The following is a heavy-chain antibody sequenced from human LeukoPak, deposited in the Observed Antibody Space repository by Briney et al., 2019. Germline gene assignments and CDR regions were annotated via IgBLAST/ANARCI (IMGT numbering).Heavy chain of an antibody. J-gene: IGHJ6*02. D-gene: IGHD6-13*01. CDR1: GYTFTSYA. CDR2: INAGNGNT. Sequence: GASVKVSYKASGYTFTSYAMHWVRQAPGQRLEWMGWINAGNGNTKYSQKFQGRVTITRDTSASTAYMELSSLRSEDTAVYYCARDGYSSSWYHPPYYYGMDVWGQGTTVTVSS. CDR3: ARDGYSSSWYHPPYYYGMDV. V-gene: IGHV1-3*01.